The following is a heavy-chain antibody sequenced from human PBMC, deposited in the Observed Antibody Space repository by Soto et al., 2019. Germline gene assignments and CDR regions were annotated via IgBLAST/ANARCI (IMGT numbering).Heavy chain of an antibody. J-gene: IGHJ6*04. CDR3: APLGEEYYGSGSYPNTDG. CDR1: GCSISSSSYY. CDR2: IYYSGST. D-gene: IGHD3-10*01. V-gene: IGHV4-39*05. Sequence: PSETPSLTCTVSGCSISSSSYYWCWILHPPGKGLEWIGSIYYSGSTYYNPSLKSRVTISVDTSKNQFSLKLSSVTAADTAVYYCAPLGEEYYGSGSYPNTDGWGKGNKVTVSS.